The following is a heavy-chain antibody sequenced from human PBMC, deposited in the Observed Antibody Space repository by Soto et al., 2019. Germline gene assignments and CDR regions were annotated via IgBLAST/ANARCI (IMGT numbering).Heavy chain of an antibody. J-gene: IGHJ4*02. CDR1: GFTFSDYY. Sequence: GSLRLSCAASGFTFSDYYMSWIRQAPGKGLEWVSYITSSSSYTSSADSVKGRFTISRDNAKNSLYLQMNSLRAEDTAVYYCARGYSYHFDYWGQGTLVTVSS. V-gene: IGHV3-11*05. CDR2: ITSSSSYT. D-gene: IGHD5-18*01. CDR3: ARGYSYHFDY.